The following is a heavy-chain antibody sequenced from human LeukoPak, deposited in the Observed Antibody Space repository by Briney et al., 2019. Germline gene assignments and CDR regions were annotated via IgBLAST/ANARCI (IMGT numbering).Heavy chain of an antibody. CDR1: RYTFTSYY. CDR3: SRGGAAFDT. D-gene: IGHD1-26*01. V-gene: IGHV1-46*01. J-gene: IGHJ3*02. CDR2: IYLSGGST. Sequence: ASVKVCCKASRYTFTSYYIHWVRQAPGQGPEWMGIIYLSGGSTTYAQTFQGRGTMTRDMSTSTVYMELRSLRFEDKAVSYCSRGGAAFDTCGQGAMVSVSS.